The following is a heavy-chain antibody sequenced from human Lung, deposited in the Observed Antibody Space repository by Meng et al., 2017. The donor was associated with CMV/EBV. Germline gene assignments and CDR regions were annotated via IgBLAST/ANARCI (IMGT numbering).Heavy chain of an antibody. J-gene: IGHJ1*01. D-gene: IGHD3-10*01. CDR2: IPHRGSS. Sequence: QGHLRESGPALVKPSETLYLTCAVPGDSITNHNWWAWVRQPPGKGLEWIGEIPHRGSSAYNPSLKSRVSMSIDKSKNQFSLKLTSVTAADMAVYHCLRRSGGSVWGQGTLVTVSS. CDR3: LRRSGGSV. CDR1: GDSITNHNW. V-gene: IGHV4-4*02.